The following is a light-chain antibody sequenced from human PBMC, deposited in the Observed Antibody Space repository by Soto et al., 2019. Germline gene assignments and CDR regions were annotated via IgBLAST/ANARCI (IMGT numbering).Light chain of an antibody. CDR3: QQYSSYYRP. CDR2: GAS. V-gene: IGKV1-39*01. CDR1: ENINKY. Sequence: DIQMTQSASSLSASVGDRFTITCRASENINKYVNWYQLKPGKPPKVLIYGASSLRSGVPSRFSGSGSRRDFTLTITGLQPDDSATYYCQQYSSYYRPFGQGTKVDIK. J-gene: IGKJ1*01.